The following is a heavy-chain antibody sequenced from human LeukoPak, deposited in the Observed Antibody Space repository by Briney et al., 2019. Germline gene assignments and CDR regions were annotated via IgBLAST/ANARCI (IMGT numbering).Heavy chain of an antibody. D-gene: IGHD3-3*01. CDR3: ARELSRADYDFWSAPSGRFDP. Sequence: GGSLRLSCAASGFTFSDYYMSWIRQAPGKGLEWVSYISSSSSTIYYADSVKGRFTISRDNAKNSLYLQMNSLRAEDTAVYYCARELSRADYDFWSAPSGRFDPWGQGTLVTVSS. CDR1: GFTFSDYY. J-gene: IGHJ5*02. CDR2: ISSSSSTI. V-gene: IGHV3-11*04.